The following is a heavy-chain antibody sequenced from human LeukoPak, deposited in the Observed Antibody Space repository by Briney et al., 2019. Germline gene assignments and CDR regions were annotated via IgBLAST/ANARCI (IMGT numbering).Heavy chain of an antibody. CDR2: FDLVHGDT. CDR1: GYRFTELS. CDR3: TAGRAYSLLDF. J-gene: IGHJ4*02. V-gene: IGHV1-24*01. D-gene: IGHD5-18*01. Sequence: ASVKVSCKVSGYRFTELSRHWVRQAPGKGLEWLGGFDLVHGDTIYAQKFQGRVTMTEDTSTDTSYMELSSLGSEDTAVYFCTAGRAYSLLDFWGQGTLVIVSS.